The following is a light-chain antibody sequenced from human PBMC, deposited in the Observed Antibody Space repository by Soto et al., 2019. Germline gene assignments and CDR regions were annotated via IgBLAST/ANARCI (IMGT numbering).Light chain of an antibody. Sequence: DIQMTQSPSSLSAFLGDRVTITCRASQSISSYLNWYQQKPGKAPKLLIYTGYSLQSGVQSRFSGSGSGTDFTLTIRCLQSEDFATYYCQQYYSYPPTFGGGTKVDIK. CDR1: QSISSY. CDR2: TGY. V-gene: IGKV1-39*01. J-gene: IGKJ4*01. CDR3: QQYYSYPPT.